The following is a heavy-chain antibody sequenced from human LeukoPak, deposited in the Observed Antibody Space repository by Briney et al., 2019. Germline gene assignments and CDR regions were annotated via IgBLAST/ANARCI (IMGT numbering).Heavy chain of an antibody. Sequence: GASVKVSCKASGYTFTGYYMHWVRQAPAQGLEWMGWINPNSGGTNYAQKFQGRVTMTRDTSISTAYMELSRLRSDDTAVYYCARAYSSGWYDYFDYWGQGTLVTVSS. D-gene: IGHD6-19*01. CDR3: ARAYSSGWYDYFDY. J-gene: IGHJ4*02. V-gene: IGHV1-2*02. CDR2: INPNSGGT. CDR1: GYTFTGYY.